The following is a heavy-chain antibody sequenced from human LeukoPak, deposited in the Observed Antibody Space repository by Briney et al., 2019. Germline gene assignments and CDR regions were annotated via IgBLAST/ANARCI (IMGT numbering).Heavy chain of an antibody. CDR2: IFYSGST. CDR3: ARDISAAAFDY. CDR1: GGSISSSSYY. J-gene: IGHJ4*02. V-gene: IGHV4-39*02. Sequence: PSETLSLTCTVSGGSISSSSYYWGWIRQPPGKGLEWIGSIFYSGSTYYNPSLKSRVTISVDTSKNQFSLKLSSATAADTAVYYCARDISAAAFDYWGQGTLVTVSS. D-gene: IGHD6-13*01.